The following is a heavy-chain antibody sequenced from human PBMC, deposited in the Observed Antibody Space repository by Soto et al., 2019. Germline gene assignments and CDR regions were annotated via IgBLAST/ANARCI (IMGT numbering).Heavy chain of an antibody. Sequence: SETLSLTCSVSGYSISRGYYWGWIRQPPGKDLEWLGSVFHGGNTYDNPSLKSPVTISLDTSKNQFSLRLASVTAADTALYYCVITTVTTGRVYFDYWGQGILVTVSS. CDR1: GYSISRGYY. J-gene: IGHJ4*02. CDR2: VFHGGNT. V-gene: IGHV4-38-2*01. CDR3: VITTVTTGRVYFDY. D-gene: IGHD4-17*01.